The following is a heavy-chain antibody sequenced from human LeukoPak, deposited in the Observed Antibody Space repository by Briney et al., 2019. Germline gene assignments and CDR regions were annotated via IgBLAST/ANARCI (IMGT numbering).Heavy chain of an antibody. D-gene: IGHD3-22*01. CDR2: IYHSGST. CDR3: ARDGGVYDSSADY. J-gene: IGHJ4*02. Sequence: PSETLSLTCTVSGYSISSGYYWGWIRQPPGKGLEWIGSIYHSGSTYYNPSLKSRVTISVDTSKNQFSLKLSSVTAADRAVYYCARDGGVYDSSADYWGQGTLVTVSS. V-gene: IGHV4-38-2*02. CDR1: GYSISSGYY.